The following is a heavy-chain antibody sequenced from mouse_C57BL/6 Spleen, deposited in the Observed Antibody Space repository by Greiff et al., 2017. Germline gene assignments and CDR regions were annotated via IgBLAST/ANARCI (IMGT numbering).Heavy chain of an antibody. J-gene: IGHJ1*03. CDR2: IHPNSGST. CDR3: ARGGRFITTDWYFDV. D-gene: IGHD1-1*01. CDR1: GYTFTSYW. V-gene: IGHV1-64*01. Sequence: QVQLQQPGAELVKPGASVKLSCKASGYTFTSYWMHWVKQRPGQGLEWIGMIHPNSGSTNYNEKFKSKATLTVDKSSSTAYMQLSSLTSEDSAVYYCARGGRFITTDWYFDVWGTGTTVTVSS.